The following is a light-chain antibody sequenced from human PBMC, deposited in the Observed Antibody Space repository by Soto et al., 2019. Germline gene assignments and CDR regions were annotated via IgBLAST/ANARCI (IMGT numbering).Light chain of an antibody. CDR3: QQYSSSSPS. J-gene: IGKJ2*01. CDR2: GAS. CDR1: QSISSW. V-gene: IGKV1-5*01. Sequence: DIQMTQSPSTLSASVGDRVTGTCRASQSISSWLAWYQQKPGKAPKLLIYGASSLESGVPSRFSGSGSVTEFTLTIDSLQPDDFATYYCQQYSSSSPSFGQGTKLEI.